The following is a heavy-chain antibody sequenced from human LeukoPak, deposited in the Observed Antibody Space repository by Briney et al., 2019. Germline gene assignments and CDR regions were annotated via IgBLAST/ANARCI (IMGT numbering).Heavy chain of an antibody. CDR1: GFSFSSHW. J-gene: IGHJ4*02. D-gene: IGHD3-16*02. V-gene: IGHV3-74*01. CDR2: INSDGSSI. CDR3: ARDYDYVWGSYRLGFIDY. Sequence: GGSLRLSCAAAGFSFSSHWMHWVRQAPGKGLVWVSRINSDGSSISYADSVKGRFTISRDNSKNTLYLQMNSLRAEDTAVYYCARDYDYVWGSYRLGFIDYWGQGTLVTVSS.